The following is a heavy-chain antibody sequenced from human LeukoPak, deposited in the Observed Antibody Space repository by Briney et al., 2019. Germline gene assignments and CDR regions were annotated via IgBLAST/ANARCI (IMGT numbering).Heavy chain of an antibody. CDR2: IYYSVTT. Sequence: PSETLSLTCTVSGGSISSSDYYWGWIRQPPGKGLEWIGSIYYSVTTYYNPSLKSRVTISVDTSKNQFSLKLNSVTAADTAVYYCARDRLRWPKIDYWGQGALVTVSS. J-gene: IGHJ4*02. CDR1: GGSISSSDYY. D-gene: IGHD4-23*01. CDR3: ARDRLRWPKIDY. V-gene: IGHV4-39*07.